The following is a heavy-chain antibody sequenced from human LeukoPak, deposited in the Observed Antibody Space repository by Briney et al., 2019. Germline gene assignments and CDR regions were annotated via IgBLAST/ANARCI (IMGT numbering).Heavy chain of an antibody. CDR3: ARITYDFWSGYYMPDDP. V-gene: IGHV1-18*01. J-gene: IGHJ5*02. CDR2: VSIYNGNT. CDR1: GYTFTSYG. D-gene: IGHD3-3*01. Sequence: ASVKVSCKASGYTFTSYGISWVRQAPGQGLEWMGWVSIYNGNTDYAQKLRGRVTMTTDTSTSTAYLELRGLRSDDTAVYYCARITYDFWSGYYMPDDPWGQGTLVTVSS.